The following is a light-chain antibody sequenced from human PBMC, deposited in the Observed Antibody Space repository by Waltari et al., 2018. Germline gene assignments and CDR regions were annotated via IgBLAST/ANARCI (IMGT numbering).Light chain of an antibody. Sequence: QSALTQPASVSGSPGQSITISCTGTSSDVGSYNLVSWYQQHPGKAPKLMIYEVTKRPSGVSNRFSGSKSGNTASLTISGLQAEDEADYYCCSYAGTWVFGVGTKLTVL. CDR2: EVT. CDR3: CSYAGTWV. J-gene: IGLJ3*02. V-gene: IGLV2-23*02. CDR1: SSDVGSYNL.